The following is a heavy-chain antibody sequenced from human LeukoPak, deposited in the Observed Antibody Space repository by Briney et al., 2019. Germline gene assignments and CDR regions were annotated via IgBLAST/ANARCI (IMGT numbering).Heavy chain of an antibody. CDR3: AKGVVY. Sequence: GGSLRLSCAASGFTFSSYGMHWVRQAPGKGLEWVAVISYDGSNKYYADSVKGRFTISRDNSKNTLYLQMNSLRAEDTAVYYCAKGVVYWGQGTLVTVSS. J-gene: IGHJ4*02. CDR2: ISYDGSNK. CDR1: GFTFSSYG. D-gene: IGHD2-15*01. V-gene: IGHV3-30*18.